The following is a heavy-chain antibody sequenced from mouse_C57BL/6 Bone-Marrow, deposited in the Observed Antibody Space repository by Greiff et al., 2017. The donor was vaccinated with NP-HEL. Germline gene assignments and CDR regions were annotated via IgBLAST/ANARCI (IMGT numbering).Heavy chain of an antibody. J-gene: IGHJ1*03. CDR2: IDPSDSYT. V-gene: IGHV1-59*01. CDR1: GYTFTSYW. CDR3: ARGPPLWYFDV. Sequence: VQLQQPGAELVRPGTSVKLSCKASGYTFTSYWMHWVKQRPGQGLEWIGVIDPSDSYTNYNQKFKGKATLTVDTSSSTAYMQLSSLTSEDSAVYYCARGPPLWYFDVGGRGTTVTVSS.